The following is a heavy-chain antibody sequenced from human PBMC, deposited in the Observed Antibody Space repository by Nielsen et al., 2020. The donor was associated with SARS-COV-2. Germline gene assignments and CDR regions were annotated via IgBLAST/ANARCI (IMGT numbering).Heavy chain of an antibody. CDR2: IYYSGST. J-gene: IGHJ6*03. D-gene: IGHD2-15*01. Sequence: SETLSLTCTVSGGSISSYYWSWIRQPPGKGLEWIGYIYYSGSTNYNPSLKSRVTISVDTSKNQFSLKLSSVTAADTAVYYCARGSVAATDDYYYYYYMDVWGKRTTVTVSS. CDR3: ARGSVAATDDYYYYYYMDV. V-gene: IGHV4-59*01. CDR1: GGSISSYY.